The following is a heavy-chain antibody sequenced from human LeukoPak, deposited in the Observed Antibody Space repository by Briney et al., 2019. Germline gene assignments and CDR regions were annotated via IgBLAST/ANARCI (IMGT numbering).Heavy chain of an antibody. J-gene: IGHJ6*02. Sequence: GGSLRLSCAASGFTVSSNYMSWVRQAPGKGLEWVSVIYSGGSTYYAESVKGRFTISRDHSKNTLHLQMNSLRAEDTAMYYCAGGTLRVPAAKVDRYYYFYALDVWGQGTTVTVSS. CDR1: GFTVSSNY. D-gene: IGHD2-2*01. CDR2: IYSGGST. V-gene: IGHV3-53*01. CDR3: AGGTLRVPAAKVDRYYYFYALDV.